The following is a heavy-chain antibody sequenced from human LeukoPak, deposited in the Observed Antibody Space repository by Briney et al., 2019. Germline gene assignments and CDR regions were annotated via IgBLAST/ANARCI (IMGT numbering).Heavy chain of an antibody. CDR1: GYTFTSYY. CDR3: ARSGGSEYSSSSGVFDP. D-gene: IGHD6-6*01. Sequence: GASVKVSCKASGYTFTSYYIHWVRQAPGQGLEWMGIINPSGGSTSYAQKFQGRVTMTRDMSTSTVYMELSSLRSEDTAVYYCARSGGSEYSSSSGVFDPWGQGTLVTVSS. J-gene: IGHJ5*02. V-gene: IGHV1-46*01. CDR2: INPSGGST.